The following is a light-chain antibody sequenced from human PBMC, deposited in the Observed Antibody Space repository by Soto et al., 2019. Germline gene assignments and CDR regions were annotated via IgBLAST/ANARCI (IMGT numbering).Light chain of an antibody. CDR2: EVT. Sequence: QSALTQPPSASGSPGQSVTISCTGTSSDVGGYNYVSWYQQHPGKAPKLMIYEVTKRPSGVPDRFSGSKSGNTASLTVSGLQAEDDADYYCCSYAGVSGVFGGGTKLTVL. J-gene: IGLJ3*02. V-gene: IGLV2-8*01. CDR1: SSDVGGYNY. CDR3: CSYAGVSGV.